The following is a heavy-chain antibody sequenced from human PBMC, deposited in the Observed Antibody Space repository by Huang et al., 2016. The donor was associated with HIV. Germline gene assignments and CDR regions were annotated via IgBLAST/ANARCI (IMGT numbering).Heavy chain of an antibody. Sequence: EVQLVESGGGLVQPGGSLRLSCAVSGFSISSYWMHWVRQAPGKGLVWVSRINSDGSRTSYADSVKGRFTIARDNAKNTLYLQMNSLRAEDTAVYYCARDPRIQSWLNFFDYWGQGTLVSVSS. D-gene: IGHD3-22*01. V-gene: IGHV3-74*01. CDR2: INSDGSRT. CDR3: ARDPRIQSWLNFFDY. J-gene: IGHJ4*02. CDR1: GFSISSYW.